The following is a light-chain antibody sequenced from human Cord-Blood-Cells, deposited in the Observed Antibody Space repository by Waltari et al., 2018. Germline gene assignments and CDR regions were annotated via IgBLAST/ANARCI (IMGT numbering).Light chain of an antibody. J-gene: IGLJ3*02. CDR2: GNS. CDR1: SSNIGAGYD. CDR3: QSYDSSLSGWV. V-gene: IGLV1-40*01. Sequence: SVLTQPPSVSGAPGQRVTISCPGSSSNIGAGYDVHWYQHLPGTAPKLLIYGNSNRPSGVPDRFSGSKSGTSASLAITGLQAEDEADYYCQSYDSSLSGWVFGGGTKLTVL.